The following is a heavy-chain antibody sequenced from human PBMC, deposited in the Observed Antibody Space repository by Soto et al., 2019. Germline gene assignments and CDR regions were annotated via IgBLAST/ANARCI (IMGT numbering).Heavy chain of an antibody. CDR2: VSGSGDDT. CDR3: AKYNYGDYWNSYFDL. J-gene: IGHJ2*01. CDR1: GFSFRTYA. D-gene: IGHD4-17*01. V-gene: IGHV3-23*01. Sequence: ELQLLESGGGFVQPGGSLRLSCTASGFSFRTYAMSWVRQAPGKGLEWVSGVSGSGDDTYYADSVKGRFTISRDNSKSTLFLQMNSLRIEDTALYYCAKYNYGDYWNSYFDLWGRGTLVTVSS.